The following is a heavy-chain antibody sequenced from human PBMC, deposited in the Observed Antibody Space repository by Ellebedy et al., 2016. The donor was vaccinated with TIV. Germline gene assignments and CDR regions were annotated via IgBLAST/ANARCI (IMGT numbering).Heavy chain of an antibody. D-gene: IGHD2-2*01. CDR2: IYYSGST. CDR3: ARGRCSSTSCYPGYYYYMDV. Sequence: SETLSLTXTVSGGSISSYYWSWIRQPPGKGLEWIGYIYYSGSTNYNPSLKSRVTISVDTSKNQFSLKLSSVTAADTAVYYCARGRCSSTSCYPGYYYYMDVWGKGTTVTVSS. V-gene: IGHV4-59*12. CDR1: GGSISSYY. J-gene: IGHJ6*03.